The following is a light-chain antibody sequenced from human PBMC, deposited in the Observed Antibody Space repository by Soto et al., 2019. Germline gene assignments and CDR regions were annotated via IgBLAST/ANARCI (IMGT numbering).Light chain of an antibody. J-gene: IGLJ1*01. CDR1: SSDVGAFNY. Sequence: QSALTQPPSASGSPGQSVTISCTGTSSDVGAFNYVSWYQQYTGEAPKLIIYEVTKRPSGVPDRFSGSKSGSTASLTVSGLQAEDEADYYCCSYAGSYTYVFGTGTKLTVL. V-gene: IGLV2-8*01. CDR3: CSYAGSYTYV. CDR2: EVT.